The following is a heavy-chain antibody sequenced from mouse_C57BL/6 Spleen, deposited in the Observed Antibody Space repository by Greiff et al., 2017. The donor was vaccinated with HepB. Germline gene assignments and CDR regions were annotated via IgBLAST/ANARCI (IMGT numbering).Heavy chain of an antibody. CDR3: ARSDGYYFDY. CDR1: GYAFTNYL. J-gene: IGHJ2*01. Sequence: QVQLQQSGAELVRPGTSVKVSCKASGYAFTNYLIEWVKQRPGQGLEWIGVINPGSGGTNYNEKFKGKATLTADKSASTAYMQLSSLTSEDSAVYCCARSDGYYFDYWGQGTTLTVSS. CDR2: INPGSGGT. D-gene: IGHD1-1*01. V-gene: IGHV1-54*01.